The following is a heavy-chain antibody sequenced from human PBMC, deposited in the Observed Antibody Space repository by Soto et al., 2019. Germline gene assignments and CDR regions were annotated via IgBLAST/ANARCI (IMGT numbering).Heavy chain of an antibody. CDR1: GGPIKSYY. Sequence: PSQTLSLTCTVPGGPIKSYYWSWIRQPPGKGLEWIGEINHSGSTNYNPSLKSRVTISVDTSKNQFSLKLSSVTAADTAVYYCATESYNDAFDIGGQGTMVT. CDR3: ATESYNDAFDI. J-gene: IGHJ3*02. CDR2: INHSGST. V-gene: IGHV4-34*01. D-gene: IGHD1-1*01.